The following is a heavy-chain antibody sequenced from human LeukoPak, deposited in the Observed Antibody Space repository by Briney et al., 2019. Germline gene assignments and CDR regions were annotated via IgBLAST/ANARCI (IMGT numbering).Heavy chain of an antibody. CDR3: ARGGCLDV. Sequence: PGGSLRLYCAASGFTFSSYWMNWARQAPGKGLEWVASINHNGNVNYYVDSVKGRFTISRDNAKNSLYLQMSNLRAEDTAVYFCARGGCLDVWGQGATVTVSS. D-gene: IGHD3-16*01. CDR1: GFTFSSYW. CDR2: INHNGNVN. V-gene: IGHV3-7*03. J-gene: IGHJ6*02.